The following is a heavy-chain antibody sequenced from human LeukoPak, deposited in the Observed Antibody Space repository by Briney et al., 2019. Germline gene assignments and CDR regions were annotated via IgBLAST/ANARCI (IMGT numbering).Heavy chain of an antibody. CDR2: IYRGGST. Sequence: GGSLRLSCAASGFTVNSNYMSWVRQAPGKGLEWVSLIYRGGSTYYADSVKGRFTLSRHNSKNTVYLQMNSLRAEDTAVYHCAKDAVPAATAPDAFDIWGQGTMVTVSS. V-gene: IGHV3-53*01. J-gene: IGHJ3*02. CDR1: GFTVNSNY. D-gene: IGHD2-2*01. CDR3: AKDAVPAATAPDAFDI.